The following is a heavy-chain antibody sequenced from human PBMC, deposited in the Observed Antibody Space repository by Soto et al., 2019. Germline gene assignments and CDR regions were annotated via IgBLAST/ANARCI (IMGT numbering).Heavy chain of an antibody. CDR2: ISGSGST. J-gene: IGHJ4*02. Sequence: ASETLSLTCTVSGGSVSSGYNYWSWIRQSPGKGLEWIGYISGSGSTGYNPSLKNRLTMSVDRSKNQFTLRLTSVTAADTAVYFCATESGSTYGYFDYWGQGTLVTVSS. CDR3: ATESGSTYGYFDY. V-gene: IGHV4-30-4*01. D-gene: IGHD5-18*01. CDR1: GGSVSSGYNY.